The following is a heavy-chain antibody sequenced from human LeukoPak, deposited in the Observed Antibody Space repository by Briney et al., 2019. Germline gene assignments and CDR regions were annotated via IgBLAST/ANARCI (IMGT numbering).Heavy chain of an antibody. CDR3: ARLASGSYGPLTPFDY. Sequence: SETLSLTCTVSGGSINSTGSDWGWIRQPPGKGLEWIGDIYYSGSTNYNPSLKSRVTISVDTSKNQFSLRLSSVTAADTAVYYSARLASGSYGPLTPFDYWGQGTLVTVSS. D-gene: IGHD1-26*01. V-gene: IGHV4-61*05. CDR2: IYYSGST. CDR1: GGSINSTGSD. J-gene: IGHJ4*02.